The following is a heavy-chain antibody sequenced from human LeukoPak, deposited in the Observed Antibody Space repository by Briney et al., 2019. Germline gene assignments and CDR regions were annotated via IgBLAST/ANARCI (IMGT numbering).Heavy chain of an antibody. D-gene: IGHD2-15*01. Sequence: GGSLRLSCAASGFTFSSYSMNWVRQAPGKGLEWVSGTNWNGGSTDYADSVKGRFTISRDNGKNSLYLQMNSLRAEDTALYYCARDPNDFIGYCSGGSCYSFPYFDYWGQGTLVTVSS. V-gene: IGHV3-20*04. CDR2: TNWNGGST. J-gene: IGHJ4*02. CDR1: GFTFSSYS. CDR3: ARDPNDFIGYCSGGSCYSFPYFDY.